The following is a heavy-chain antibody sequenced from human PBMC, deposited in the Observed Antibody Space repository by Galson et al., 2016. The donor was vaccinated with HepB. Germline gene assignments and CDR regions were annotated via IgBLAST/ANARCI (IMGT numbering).Heavy chain of an antibody. V-gene: IGHV6-1*01. CDR1: GDSVSSNSVT. J-gene: IGHJ4*02. Sequence: CAISGDSVSSNSVTWSWIRQSPSRGLEWLGRTYYRSKWYNDYAVSVNSRITINPATSKNQFSLHLNSVTPEDTAVYYCTRSGGPLGTYMVVDHFDYWGQGTLVTVSS. CDR2: TYYRSKWYN. CDR3: TRSGGPLGTYMVVDHFDY. D-gene: IGHD5-18*01.